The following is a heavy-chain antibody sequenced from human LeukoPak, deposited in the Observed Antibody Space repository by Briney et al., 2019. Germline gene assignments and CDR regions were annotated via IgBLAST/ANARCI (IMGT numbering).Heavy chain of an antibody. CDR3: ARVSVDTGFDY. D-gene: IGHD5-18*01. Sequence: PSETLSLTCTVSGGSISSYYWSWIRQPPGKGLEWIGYIYYSGSTNYNPSLKSRVTISVDTSKNQFSLKLSSVTAADTAVHYCARVSVDTGFDYWGQGTLVTVSS. J-gene: IGHJ4*02. CDR1: GGSISSYY. CDR2: IYYSGST. V-gene: IGHV4-59*01.